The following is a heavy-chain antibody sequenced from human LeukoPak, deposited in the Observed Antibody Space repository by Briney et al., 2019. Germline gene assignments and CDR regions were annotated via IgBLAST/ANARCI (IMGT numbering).Heavy chain of an antibody. J-gene: IGHJ6*03. D-gene: IGHD2-2*01. CDR3: ARVGCSSTSCFRPYYYHMDV. Sequence: GRSLRLSCTASGFTFGSYGMHWVRQAPGKGLEWVATIWYDGSNKYYSDSVKGRFTISRDNSKNTLYLEMNGLRAEDTAVYYCARVGCSSTSCFRPYYYHMDVWGKGTTVTVSS. CDR2: IWYDGSNK. V-gene: IGHV3-33*01. CDR1: GFTFGSYG.